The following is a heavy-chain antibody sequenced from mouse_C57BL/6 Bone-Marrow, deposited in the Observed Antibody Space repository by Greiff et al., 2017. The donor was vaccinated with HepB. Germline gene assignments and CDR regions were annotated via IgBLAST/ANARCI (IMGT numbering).Heavy chain of an antibody. D-gene: IGHD2-4*01. Sequence: VKLQQPGAELVRPGTSVKLSCKASGYTFTSYWMHWVKQRPGQGLEWIGVIDPSDSYTNYNQKFKGKATLTVDTSSTTAYMQLSSLTSEDSAVYYCARGDDFYWGQGTTLTVSS. V-gene: IGHV1-59*01. CDR2: IDPSDSYT. J-gene: IGHJ2*01. CDR3: ARGDDFY. CDR1: GYTFTSYW.